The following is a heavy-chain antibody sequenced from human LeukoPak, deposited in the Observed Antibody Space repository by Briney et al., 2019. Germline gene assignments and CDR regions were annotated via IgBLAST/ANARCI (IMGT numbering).Heavy chain of an antibody. D-gene: IGHD6-13*01. CDR3: ARPTGAAAGTADAFDI. J-gene: IGHJ3*02. V-gene: IGHV5-51*01. CDR2: IYPGDSDT. Sequence: GESLKISCKGSGYSFTNYWIGWVRQMPGKGLEWMGIIYPGDSDTRYSPSFQGQVTFSVDKSISTAYLQWSSLKASDTAMYYCARPTGAAAGTADAFDIWGQGTMVTVSS. CDR1: GYSFTNYW.